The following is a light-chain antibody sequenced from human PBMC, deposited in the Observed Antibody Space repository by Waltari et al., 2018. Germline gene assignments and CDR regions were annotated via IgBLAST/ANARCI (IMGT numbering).Light chain of an antibody. V-gene: IGKV3-15*01. Sequence: EILMTQSPGVLSVSPGERDTLSCRASQSVRGSLAWYQQKPGQAPRLLVYGASTRATDIPARFVGSGSGTDFSLTISSLQSEDFAVYYCQQYYQWPYTFGQGTKLAVK. CDR2: GAS. J-gene: IGKJ2*01. CDR1: QSVRGS. CDR3: QQYYQWPYT.